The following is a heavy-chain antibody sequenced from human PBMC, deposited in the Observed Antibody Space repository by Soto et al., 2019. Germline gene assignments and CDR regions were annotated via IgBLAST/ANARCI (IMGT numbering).Heavy chain of an antibody. CDR1: GFTFRNYV. CDR3: ARVDHYESSGYYYYYGMDV. Sequence: QVQLVESGGGVVQPGRSLRLSCAASGFTFRNYVMHWVRQAPGKGLEWVPVIWNDGSNKYYADSVKGRFTISRDNSRNTLYLQMSSLRAEDTAVYYCARVDHYESSGYYYYYGMDVWGQGTTVTVSS. V-gene: IGHV3-33*01. CDR2: IWNDGSNK. J-gene: IGHJ6*02. D-gene: IGHD3-22*01.